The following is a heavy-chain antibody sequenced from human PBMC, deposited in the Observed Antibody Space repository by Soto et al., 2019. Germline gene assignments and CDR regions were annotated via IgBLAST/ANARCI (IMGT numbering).Heavy chain of an antibody. CDR1: ADSEVSFSAHY. Sequence: VQVEESGGGLVLPGGSLRLSCTVSADSEVSFSAHYMDWVRQAPGKGLEWVGRSRHRVKQLSTAYAASVQGRFTISRDESKNTVYLQMHSRKTDDTALYYCSRVDPSAKRPDYWGQGPLVTVSS. CDR2: SRHRVKQLST. CDR3: SRVDPSAKRPDY. V-gene: IGHV3-72*01. J-gene: IGHJ4*02. D-gene: IGHD2-15*01.